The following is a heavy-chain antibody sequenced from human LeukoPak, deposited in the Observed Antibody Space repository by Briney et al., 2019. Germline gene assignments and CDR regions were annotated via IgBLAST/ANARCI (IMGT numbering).Heavy chain of an antibody. Sequence: SQTLSLTCTVSGGSISSGSYYWSWIRQPAGKGLEWIGRIYTSGSTNYNPSLKSRVTISVDTSKNQSSLKLSSVTAADTAVYYCARDTRVTTFDYWGQGTLVTVSS. D-gene: IGHD1-1*01. V-gene: IGHV4-61*02. CDR3: ARDTRVTTFDY. CDR2: IYTSGST. CDR1: GGSISSGSYY. J-gene: IGHJ4*02.